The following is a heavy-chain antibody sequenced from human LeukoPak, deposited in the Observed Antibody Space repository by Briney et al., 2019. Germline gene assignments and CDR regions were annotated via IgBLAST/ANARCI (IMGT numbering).Heavy chain of an antibody. D-gene: IGHD3-3*01. CDR1: GGTFSSYA. CDR2: IIPIFGTA. CDR3: ARGRVYDFWSGYFLRVERNDAFDI. V-gene: IGHV1-69*05. Sequence: SVTVSYMPSGGTFSSYAISWVRQAPGQGLEWMGGIIPIFGTANYAQKFQGRVTIPTDESTSTAYMELSSLRSEDTAVYYCARGRVYDFWSGYFLRVERNDAFDIWGQGTMVTVSS. J-gene: IGHJ3*02.